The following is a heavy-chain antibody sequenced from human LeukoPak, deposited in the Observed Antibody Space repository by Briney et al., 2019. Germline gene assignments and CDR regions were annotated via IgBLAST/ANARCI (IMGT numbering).Heavy chain of an antibody. V-gene: IGHV3-30*03. J-gene: IGHJ4*02. CDR1: GFSLTHDA. CDR2: VSKDTVTK. D-gene: IGHD6-19*01. Sequence: PGGSLRLSCAASGFSLTHDAIHWVRQAPGKGLEWVAVVSKDTVTKFYRDSVKGRFTVSTDSSKNTVYLQMNSLRAEDTAVYYCARRSSGWYVDYWGQGTLVTVSS. CDR3: ARRSSGWYVDY.